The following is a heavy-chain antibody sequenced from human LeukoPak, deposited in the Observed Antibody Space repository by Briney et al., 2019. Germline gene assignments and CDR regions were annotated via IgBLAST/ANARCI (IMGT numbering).Heavy chain of an antibody. CDR1: GFTFSSYE. V-gene: IGHV3-48*03. J-gene: IGHJ6*02. CDR2: ISSSGSTI. Sequence: GGSLRLSCAASGFTFSSYEMNWVRQAPGKGLEWVSYISSSGSTIYYADSVKGRFTISRDNAKNSLYLQMNSLSAEDTAVYYCAMDYGDYYYGMDVWGQGTTVTVSS. CDR3: AMDYGDYYYGMDV. D-gene: IGHD4-17*01.